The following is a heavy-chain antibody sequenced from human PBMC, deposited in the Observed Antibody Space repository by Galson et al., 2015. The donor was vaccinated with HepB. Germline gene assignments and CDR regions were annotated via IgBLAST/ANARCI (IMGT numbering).Heavy chain of an antibody. D-gene: IGHD3-22*01. CDR2: ISAYNGNT. V-gene: IGHV1-18*04. J-gene: IGHJ4*02. Sequence: SVKVSYKASGYTFTSYGISWVRQAPGQGLEWMGWISAYNGNTNYAQKLQGRVTMTTDTSTSTAYMELRSLRSDDTAVYYCASSYYDSSGYYWFDYWGQGTLVTVSS. CDR1: GYTFTSYG. CDR3: ASSYYDSSGYYWFDY.